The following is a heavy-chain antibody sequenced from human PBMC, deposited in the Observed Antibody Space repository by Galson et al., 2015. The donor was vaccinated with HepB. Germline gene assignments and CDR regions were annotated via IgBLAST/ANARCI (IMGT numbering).Heavy chain of an antibody. CDR1: GGSFSGYY. CDR3: ARKGSSSGPHLPPRPGFDP. D-gene: IGHD6-6*01. CDR2: INHSGST. Sequence: ETLSLTCAVYGGSFSGYYWSWIRQPPGKGLEWIGEINHSGSTNYNPSLKSRVTISVDTSKNQFSLKLSSVTAADTAVYYCARKGSSSGPHLPPRPGFDPWGQGTLVTVSS. J-gene: IGHJ5*02. V-gene: IGHV4-34*01.